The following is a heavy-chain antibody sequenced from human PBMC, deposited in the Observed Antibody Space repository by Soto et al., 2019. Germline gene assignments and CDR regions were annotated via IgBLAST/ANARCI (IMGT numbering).Heavy chain of an antibody. CDR1: GGSISSGGYY. J-gene: IGHJ6*02. CDR3: AGGDSAGYDILPGYGMDV. D-gene: IGHD3-9*01. Sequence: QVQLQESGPGLVKPSQTLSLTCTVSGGSISSGGYYWSWIRQHPGKGLGGIGYIYYSGRTYSTPSLKNRVTISVDTFKNRFSLKLSSVTVADTVVYYCAGGDSAGYDILPGYGMDVWGQGTTITVSS. CDR2: IYYSGRT. V-gene: IGHV4-31*03.